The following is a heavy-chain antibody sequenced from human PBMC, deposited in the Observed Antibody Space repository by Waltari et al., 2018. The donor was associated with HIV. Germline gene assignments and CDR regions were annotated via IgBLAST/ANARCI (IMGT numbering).Heavy chain of an antibody. CDR2: ISGYNGNT. CDR3: ARGVSIVRGVMIRGHMDV. Sequence: VQLVQSGAEMRKPGASVKVSCRASGYTFSAYTISWVRQAPGQGLDGMGWISGYNGNTNYAQKFQGRVNMTTDTSTSTAHMELRSLRSDDTAVYYCARGVSIVRGVMIRGHMDVWGQGTTVTVSS. D-gene: IGHD3-10*01. J-gene: IGHJ6*02. V-gene: IGHV1-18*01. CDR1: GYTFSAYT.